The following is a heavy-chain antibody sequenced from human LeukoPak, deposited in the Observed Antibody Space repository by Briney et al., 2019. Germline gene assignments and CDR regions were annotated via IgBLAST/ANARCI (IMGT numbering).Heavy chain of an antibody. CDR2: ISSSSSYI. D-gene: IGHD2-2*01. CDR1: GFTFSSYS. V-gene: IGHV3-21*01. J-gene: IGHJ4*02. Sequence: GGSLRLSCAASGFTFSSYSMNWVRQAPGKGLECVASISSSSSYIYYADSVKGRFTISRDNAKNSLYLQMNSLRAEDTAVYYCARVGSTSCFDYWGQGTLVTVSS. CDR3: ARVGSTSCFDY.